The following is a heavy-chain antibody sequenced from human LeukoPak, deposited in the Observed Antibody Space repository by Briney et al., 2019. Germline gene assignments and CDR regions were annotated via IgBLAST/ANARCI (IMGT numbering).Heavy chain of an antibody. CDR3: ARDRGYYFDY. Sequence: GGSPRLFCAASGFIFSPYTMNWVRQAPGKGLEWVSSISSDITYIFYADSVKGRFTVSRDNAKNSLYLQMSSLRAEDTAVYYCARDRGYYFDYWGQGILVTVSS. V-gene: IGHV3-21*06. D-gene: IGHD5-24*01. CDR1: GFIFSPYT. CDR2: ISSDITYI. J-gene: IGHJ4*02.